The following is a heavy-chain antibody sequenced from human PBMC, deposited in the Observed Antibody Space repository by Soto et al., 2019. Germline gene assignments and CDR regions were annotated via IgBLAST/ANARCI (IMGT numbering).Heavy chain of an antibody. Sequence: EVQLLESGGGLVQPGGSLRLSCAASGITFSSYAMNWVRQAPGKGLEWVSSISGSGGITHYADSVKGRFTISRDNSKNTLYLQMNTLRAEDTAIYYCAKAVATTFGWFDTWGQGTLVTVSS. J-gene: IGHJ5*02. CDR1: GITFSSYA. V-gene: IGHV3-23*01. D-gene: IGHD2-15*01. CDR2: ISGSGGIT. CDR3: AKAVATTFGWFDT.